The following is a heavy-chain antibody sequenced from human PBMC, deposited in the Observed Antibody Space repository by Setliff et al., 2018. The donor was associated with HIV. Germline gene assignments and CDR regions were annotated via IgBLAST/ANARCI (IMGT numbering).Heavy chain of an antibody. J-gene: IGHJ4*02. CDR1: GFTFGSYA. D-gene: IGHD3-10*01. CDR3: ARAASRYGSGSFYFDY. V-gene: IGHV3-30*04. CDR2: ISYDGSDK. Sequence: GGSLRLSCAASGFTFGSYAMHWVRQAPGRGLEWVAAISYDGSDKFYADSVKGRFTVSRDNSKNTLYLQMNSLGAEDTAVYYCARAASRYGSGSFYFDYWGQGTLVTVS.